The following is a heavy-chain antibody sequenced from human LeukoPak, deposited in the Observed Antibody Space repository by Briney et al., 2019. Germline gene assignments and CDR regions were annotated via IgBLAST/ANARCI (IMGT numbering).Heavy chain of an antibody. CDR1: GFKFSSYE. V-gene: IGHV3-48*03. J-gene: IGHJ4*02. Sequence: GGSVRLSCAASGFKFSSYEMNWVRQAPGKGLEWVSYISSSGSTIYYADSVKGRFTISRDNAKNSLYLQMNSLRAEDTAVYYCAREEGTPYFDYWGQGTLVTVSS. D-gene: IGHD3-10*01. CDR3: AREEGTPYFDY. CDR2: ISSSGSTI.